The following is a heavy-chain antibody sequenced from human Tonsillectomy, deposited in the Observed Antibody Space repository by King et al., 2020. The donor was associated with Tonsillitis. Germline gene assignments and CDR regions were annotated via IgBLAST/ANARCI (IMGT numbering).Heavy chain of an antibody. J-gene: IGHJ4*02. D-gene: IGHD2-8*02. CDR2: INHSGST. V-gene: IGHV4-34*01. CDR3: ARGLVGDPYFDY. Sequence: VQLQQWGAGLLKPSETPSLTCAVYGGSFSGYYWSWIRQPPGKGLEWIGEINHSGSTNYNPSLKSRVTISVDTSKNQFSLKLSSVTAADTAVYYCARGLVGDPYFDYWGQGTLVTVSS. CDR1: GGSFSGYY.